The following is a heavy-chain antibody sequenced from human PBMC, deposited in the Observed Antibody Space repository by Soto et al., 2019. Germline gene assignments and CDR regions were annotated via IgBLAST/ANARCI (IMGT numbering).Heavy chain of an antibody. CDR2: IRSKAYGGTT. D-gene: IGHD2-2*01. Sequence: PGGSLRLSCTASGFTFGDYAMSWVRQAPGKGLEWVGFIRSKAYGGTTEYAASVKGRFTISRDDSKSIAYLQMNSLKTEDTAVYYCTRRGIVVVPAATYYYYYGMDVWGQGTTVTVSS. V-gene: IGHV3-49*04. CDR1: GFTFGDYA. CDR3: TRRGIVVVPAATYYYYYGMDV. J-gene: IGHJ6*02.